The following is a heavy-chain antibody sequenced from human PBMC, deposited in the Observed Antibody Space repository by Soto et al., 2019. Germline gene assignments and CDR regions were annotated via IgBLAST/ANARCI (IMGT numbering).Heavy chain of an antibody. V-gene: IGHV1-3*05. CDR2: INAGNGNT. Sequence: QVQLVQSGAEEKKPGASVKVSCKASGYTFTSYAMHWVRQAPGQRREWMGWINAGNGNTKYSQKFQGRVTITRDTSASTAYMELISLRSEDTAVYYCARSIVVVTALDYWGQGTLVTVSS. J-gene: IGHJ4*02. D-gene: IGHD2-21*02. CDR1: GYTFTSYA. CDR3: ARSIVVVTALDY.